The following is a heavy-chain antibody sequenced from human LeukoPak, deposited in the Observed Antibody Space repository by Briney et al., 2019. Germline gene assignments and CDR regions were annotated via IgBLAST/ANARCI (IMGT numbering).Heavy chain of an antibody. CDR1: GFTFSSYA. J-gene: IGHJ4*02. D-gene: IGHD6-6*01. Sequence: GGSLRLSCAASGFTFSSYAMHWVRQAPGKGLEWVAVISYDGSNKYYADSVKGRFTISRDNSKNTLYLQMNSLRAEDTAVYYCARGEKPQLAPPDYWAREPWSPSPQ. CDR2: ISYDGSNK. CDR3: ARGEKPQLAPPDY. V-gene: IGHV3-30*04.